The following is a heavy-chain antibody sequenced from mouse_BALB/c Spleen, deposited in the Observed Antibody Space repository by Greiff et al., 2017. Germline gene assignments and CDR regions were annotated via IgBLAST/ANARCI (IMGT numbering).Heavy chain of an antibody. V-gene: IGHV4-1*02. J-gene: IGHJ4*01. CDR2: INPDSSTI. CDR1: GFDFSRYW. CDR3: ARREVRRGSAMDY. Sequence: EVKLMESGGGLVQPGGSLKLSCAASGFDFSRYWMSWVRQAPGKGLEWIGEINPDSSTINYTPSLKDKFIISRDNAKNTLYLQMSKVRSEDTALYYCARREVRRGSAMDYWGQGTSVTVSS. D-gene: IGHD2-14*01.